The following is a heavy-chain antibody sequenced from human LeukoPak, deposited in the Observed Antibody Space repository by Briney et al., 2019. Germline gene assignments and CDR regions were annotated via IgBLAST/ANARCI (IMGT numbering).Heavy chain of an antibody. CDR1: GYTFTSYD. CDR2: MNPNSGNT. J-gene: IGHJ4*02. V-gene: IGHV1-8*01. D-gene: IGHD1-26*01. Sequence: ASVKVSCKASGYTFTSYDINWVRQATGQGLEWMGWMNPNSGNTGYAQKFQGRVTMTRNTSISTDYMELSSLRSEDTAVYYCATIYPGAATGGNYWGQGTLVTVSS. CDR3: ATIYPGAATGGNY.